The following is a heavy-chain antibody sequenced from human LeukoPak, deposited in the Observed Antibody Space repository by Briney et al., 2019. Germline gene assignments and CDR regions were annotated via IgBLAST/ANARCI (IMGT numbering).Heavy chain of an antibody. CDR1: GYTFTIYG. CDR3: ARGREVHGGSDTKLDDY. CDR2: ISAYGNT. Sequence: ASVKVSCKTSGYTFTIYGISWVRQAPGQGLEWMGLISAYGNTNYAQNLQGRVTMTTDTSTSTAYMELRSLRSDDTAVFYCARGREVHGGSDTKLDDYWGQGTLVTVSS. V-gene: IGHV1-18*01. D-gene: IGHD3-10*01. J-gene: IGHJ4*02.